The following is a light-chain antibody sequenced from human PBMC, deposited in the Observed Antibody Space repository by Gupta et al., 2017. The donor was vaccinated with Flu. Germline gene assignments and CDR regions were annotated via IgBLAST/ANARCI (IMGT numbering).Light chain of an antibody. CDR3: QQTYSMPPT. CDR1: EDINTY. J-gene: IGKJ2*01. V-gene: IGKV1-39*01. Sequence: DIQMTQSPSSLYVSLGDRISITCRASEDINTYLNWYQQRPGESPKLLVYSASTLQGGVPSRFSGSGSGTDFTLTIASVQPGDFATYYCQQTYSMPPTFGQGTKL. CDR2: SAS.